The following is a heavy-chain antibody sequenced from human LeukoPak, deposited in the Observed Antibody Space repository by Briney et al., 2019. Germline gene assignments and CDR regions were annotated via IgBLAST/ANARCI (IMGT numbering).Heavy chain of an antibody. CDR3: ASCHYDFWSGYYSYFDY. Sequence: ASVKVSCKASGGTFSSYAISWVRQAPGQGLEWMGRIIPILGIANYAQKFQGRVTITADESTSTAYMELSSLRSEDTAVYYCASCHYDFWSGYYSYFDYWGQGTLVTVSS. J-gene: IGHJ4*02. D-gene: IGHD3-3*01. V-gene: IGHV1-69*04. CDR2: IIPILGIA. CDR1: GGTFSSYA.